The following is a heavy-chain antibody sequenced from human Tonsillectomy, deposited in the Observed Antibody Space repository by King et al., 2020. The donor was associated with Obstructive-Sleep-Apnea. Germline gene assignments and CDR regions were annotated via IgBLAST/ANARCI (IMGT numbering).Heavy chain of an antibody. J-gene: IGHJ3*01. D-gene: IGHD1-14*01. V-gene: IGHV3-21*04. Sequence: VQLVESGGGLLKPGGSLRLSCTASGFTFSNYNMIWVRQAPGKRLEWVSSFTTTSSYIYYADSVKGRFYISRDNAKNSLYLQMNSLRAEDTAIYYCVRESSTYLQPDNTLDVWGRGTLVTVSS. CDR2: FTTTSSYI. CDR1: GFTFSNYN. CDR3: VRESSTYLQPDNTLDV.